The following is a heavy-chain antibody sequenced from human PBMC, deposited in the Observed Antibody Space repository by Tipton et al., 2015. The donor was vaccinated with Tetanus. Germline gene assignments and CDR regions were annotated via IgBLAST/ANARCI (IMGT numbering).Heavy chain of an antibody. CDR3: ARTPDYYSGMDV. J-gene: IGHJ6*02. Sequence: TLSLTCDVSGGPVSSSNWWSWVRQAPGKGLEWIGEIYYSGTTNYNPSLKSRVTISTDKSKNQVSLRLNSVTAADTAVYFCARTPDYYSGMDVWGHGTTFSVSS. V-gene: IGHV4-4*01. CDR1: GGPVSSSNW. CDR2: IYYSGTT.